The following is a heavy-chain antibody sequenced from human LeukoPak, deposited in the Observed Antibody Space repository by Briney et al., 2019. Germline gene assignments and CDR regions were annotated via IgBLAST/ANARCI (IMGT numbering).Heavy chain of an antibody. D-gene: IGHD6-19*01. CDR1: GYSISSGYY. Sequence: SETLSLTCTVSGYSISSGYYWGWIRQPPGKGLEWIGSIYHSGSTYYNPSLKSRVTISVDTSKNQFSLKLSSVTAADTAVYYCAREGNSGWYSYYYMDVWGKGTTVTVSS. J-gene: IGHJ6*03. V-gene: IGHV4-38-2*02. CDR2: IYHSGST. CDR3: AREGNSGWYSYYYMDV.